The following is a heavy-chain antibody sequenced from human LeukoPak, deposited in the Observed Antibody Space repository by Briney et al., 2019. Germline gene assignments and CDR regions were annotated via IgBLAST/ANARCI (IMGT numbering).Heavy chain of an antibody. Sequence: GGSLRLSCAASGFTFSSYAMHWVRQAPGKGLEWVAVISYDGSNKYYADSVKGRFTISRDNSKNTLYLQMNSLRAEDTAVYYCAKGRLARAAAVDYWGQGTLVTVSS. D-gene: IGHD6-13*01. CDR2: ISYDGSNK. CDR1: GFTFSSYA. CDR3: AKGRLARAAAVDY. J-gene: IGHJ4*02. V-gene: IGHV3-30*04.